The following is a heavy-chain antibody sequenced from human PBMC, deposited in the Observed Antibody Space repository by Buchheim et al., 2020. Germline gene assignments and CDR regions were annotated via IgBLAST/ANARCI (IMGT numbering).Heavy chain of an antibody. V-gene: IGHV3-23*01. Sequence: EVQLLESGGGLVQPGGSLRLSCAASGLSFSSHAMSWVRQAPGKGLEWVSGISGSGSTTYYADSVQCRRTIFRDNSKNTLYLQMNSLRVEDTAVYYCAKYLYSNSYYGMDVWGQGTT. J-gene: IGHJ6*02. CDR1: GLSFSSHA. D-gene: IGHD4-11*01. CDR3: AKYLYSNSYYGMDV. CDR2: ISGSGSTT.